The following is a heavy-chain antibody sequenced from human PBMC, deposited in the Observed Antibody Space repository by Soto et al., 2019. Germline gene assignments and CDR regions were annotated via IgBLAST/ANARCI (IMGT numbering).Heavy chain of an antibody. CDR2: ISYDGSNK. CDR1: GFTFSSYA. J-gene: IGHJ4*02. Sequence: GGSLRLSCAASGFTFSSYAMHWVRQAPGKGLEWVAVISYDGSNKYYADSVKGRFTISRDNSKNTLYLQMNSLRAEDTAVYYCARGVRKGFSSGWSLGYWGQGTLVTVSS. D-gene: IGHD6-19*01. V-gene: IGHV3-30-3*01. CDR3: ARGVRKGFSSGWSLGY.